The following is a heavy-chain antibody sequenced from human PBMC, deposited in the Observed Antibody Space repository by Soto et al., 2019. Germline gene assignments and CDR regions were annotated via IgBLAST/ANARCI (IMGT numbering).Heavy chain of an antibody. D-gene: IGHD5-18*01. CDR1: GYSFAGYW. Sequence: GESLKISCKGSGYSFAGYWITWVRQKPGKGLEWMGRIDPSDSQTYYSPSFRGHVTISVIKSITTVFLQWSSLRASDTAMYYCSCARGAIDWIQQCLLFFDSWGQGTPVTVSS. V-gene: IGHV5-10-1*01. CDR3: SCARGAIDWIQQCLLFFDS. CDR2: IDPSDSQT. J-gene: IGHJ4*02.